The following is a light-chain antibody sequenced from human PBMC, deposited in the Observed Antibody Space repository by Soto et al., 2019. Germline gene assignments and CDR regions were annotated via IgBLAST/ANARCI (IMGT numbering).Light chain of an antibody. Sequence: DIVMTQSPDSLAVSLGERATINCKSSQSVLYSSNNKNYLAWYQQKPGQPPKLLIYWASTRESGVPDRFSGSASGTDFTLPISSLQAEDVAVYYCQQYYSTPPTFGQGTKVEIK. CDR1: QSVLYSSNNKNY. CDR2: WAS. CDR3: QQYYSTPPT. J-gene: IGKJ1*01. V-gene: IGKV4-1*01.